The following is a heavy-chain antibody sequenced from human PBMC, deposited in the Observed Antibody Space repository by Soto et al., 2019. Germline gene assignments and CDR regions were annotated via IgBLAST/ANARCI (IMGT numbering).Heavy chain of an antibody. Sequence: GGSLRLSCAASGFPFCSYGMHWVRQAPGKGLEWVAVISYDGSNKYYADSVKGRFTISRDNSKNTLYLQMNSLRAEDTAVYYCAKDHLGVDTAMVLGYWGQGTLVTVSS. CDR2: ISYDGSNK. J-gene: IGHJ4*02. D-gene: IGHD5-18*01. CDR1: GFPFCSYG. CDR3: AKDHLGVDTAMVLGY. V-gene: IGHV3-30*18.